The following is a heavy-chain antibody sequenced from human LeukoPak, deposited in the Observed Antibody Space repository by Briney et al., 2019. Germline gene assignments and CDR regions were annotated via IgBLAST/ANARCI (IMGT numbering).Heavy chain of an antibody. Sequence: PGGSLRLSCAASEFSVGSNYMTWVRQAPGKGLEWVSLIYSGGSTYYADSVKGRFTISRDNSKNTLYLQMNSLRAEDTAVYYCARGITSGPRRYDVRNFDYWGQGTPVTVSS. D-gene: IGHD5-12*01. V-gene: IGHV3-66*01. CDR2: IYSGGST. J-gene: IGHJ4*02. CDR1: EFSVGSNY. CDR3: ARGITSGPRRYDVRNFDY.